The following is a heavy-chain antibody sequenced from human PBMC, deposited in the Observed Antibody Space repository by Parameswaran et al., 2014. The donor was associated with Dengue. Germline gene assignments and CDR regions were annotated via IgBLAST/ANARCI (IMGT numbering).Heavy chain of an antibody. D-gene: IGHD3-10*01. CDR2: ISAYNGNT. V-gene: IGHV1-18*01. Sequence: SWVRQAPGQGLEWMGWISAYNGNTNYAQKLQGRVTMTTDTSTSTAYMELRSLRSDDTAVYYCARDLRFGELSGWFDPWGQGTLVTVSS. J-gene: IGHJ5*02. CDR3: ARDLRFGELSGWFDP.